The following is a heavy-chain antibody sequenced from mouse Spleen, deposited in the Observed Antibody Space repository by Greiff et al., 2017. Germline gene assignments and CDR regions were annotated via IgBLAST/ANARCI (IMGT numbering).Heavy chain of an antibody. Sequence: QVQLQQSGPGLVQPSQSLSITCTVSGFSLTSYGVHWVRQSPGKGLEWLGVIWSGGSTDYNAAFISRLSISKDNSKSQVFFKMNSLQADDTAIYYCARNPLRPLHWYFDVWGAGTTVTVSS. V-gene: IGHV2-2*01. CDR2: IWSGGST. CDR1: GFSLTSYG. D-gene: IGHD1-2*01. J-gene: IGHJ1*01. CDR3: ARNPLRPLHWYFDV.